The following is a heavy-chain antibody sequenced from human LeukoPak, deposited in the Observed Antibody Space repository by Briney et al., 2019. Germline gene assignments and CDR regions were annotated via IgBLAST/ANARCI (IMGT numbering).Heavy chain of an antibody. CDR1: GGSISSYY. V-gene: IGHV4-59*01. Sequence: SETLSLTCTVSGGSISSYYWSWIRQPPGKGLEWIGYIYYSGSTNYNPSLKSRVIMSVNTSKNHFSLRLSSVTAADTAVYYCARGDYSSSWYEYNWFDPWGQGTLVTVSS. CDR3: ARGDYSSSWYEYNWFDP. CDR2: IYYSGST. J-gene: IGHJ5*02. D-gene: IGHD6-13*01.